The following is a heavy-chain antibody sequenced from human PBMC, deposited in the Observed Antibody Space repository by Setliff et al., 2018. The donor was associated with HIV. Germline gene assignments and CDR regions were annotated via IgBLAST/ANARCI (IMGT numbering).Heavy chain of an antibody. V-gene: IGHV4-34*01. J-gene: IGHJ4*02. CDR3: ARGTAPRRGTNYGGNYPLDY. D-gene: IGHD4-4*01. Sequence: SETLSLTCAVSGGSFTGYYWSWIRQTPGKGLEWIGSIYYSGSTYYSPSLQSRVTISIDTSKHHFSLKLSSVTAADTAVYYCARGTAPRRGTNYGGNYPLDYWGQGTLVTVSS. CDR2: IYYSGST. CDR1: GGSFTGYY.